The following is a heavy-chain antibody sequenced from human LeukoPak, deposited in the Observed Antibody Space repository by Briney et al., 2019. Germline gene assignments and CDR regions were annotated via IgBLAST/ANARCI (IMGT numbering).Heavy chain of an antibody. CDR3: ARDHTVSWFYGMDV. Sequence: SETLSLTCTVSGGSISSYYWSWIRQPAGKGLEWIGRIYTSGSTNYNPSLKSRVTVSVDTSKNQFSLKLSSVTAADTAVYYCARDHTVSWFYGMDVWGQGTTVTVSS. V-gene: IGHV4-4*07. J-gene: IGHJ6*02. CDR2: IYTSGST. CDR1: GGSISSYY. D-gene: IGHD3-10*01.